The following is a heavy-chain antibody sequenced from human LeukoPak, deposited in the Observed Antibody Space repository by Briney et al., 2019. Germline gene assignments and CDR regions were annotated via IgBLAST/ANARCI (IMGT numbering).Heavy chain of an antibody. Sequence: GASVKVSCKASGYTFTGYYMHWVRQAPGQGLEWMGRINPNSGGTNYAQNFQGGVTMTRDTSVSTAYMELSRLRSDDTAVYYCARMFGPDAGFDYWGQGTLVPVSS. CDR3: ARMFGPDAGFDY. J-gene: IGHJ4*02. V-gene: IGHV1-2*06. CDR2: INPNSGGT. D-gene: IGHD3-16*01. CDR1: GYTFTGYY.